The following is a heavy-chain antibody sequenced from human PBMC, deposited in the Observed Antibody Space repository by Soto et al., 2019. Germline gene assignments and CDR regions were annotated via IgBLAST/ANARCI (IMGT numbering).Heavy chain of an antibody. CDR2: INPSGGST. D-gene: IGHD3-10*01. V-gene: IGHV1-46*03. Sequence: ASVKVSCKASGYTFTSYYMHWVRQAPGQWLEWMGIINPSGGSTSYAQKFQGRVTTTRDTSTSTVYMELSSLRSEDTAVYYCARVGSGSYYNEIEIDYSGQATLVNGSS. J-gene: IGHJ4*02. CDR1: GYTFTSYY. CDR3: ARVGSGSYYNEIEIDY.